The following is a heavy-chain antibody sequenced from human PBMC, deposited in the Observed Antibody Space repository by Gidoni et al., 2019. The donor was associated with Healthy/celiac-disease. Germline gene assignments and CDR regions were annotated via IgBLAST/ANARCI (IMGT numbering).Heavy chain of an antibody. CDR1: GYTFTTYG. D-gene: IGHD3-22*01. Sequence: QVHLVQSGGEVKKPGASLKVSCKASGYTFTTYGISWVRQAPGQGPEWMGWISTYSGNTRYAEKLQGRVTMTTDTSTSTAYMELRSLRSDDTAVYYCARAGSHYDSSAYDYWGQGTLVTVSS. V-gene: IGHV1-18*01. CDR2: ISTYSGNT. J-gene: IGHJ4*02. CDR3: ARAGSHYDSSAYDY.